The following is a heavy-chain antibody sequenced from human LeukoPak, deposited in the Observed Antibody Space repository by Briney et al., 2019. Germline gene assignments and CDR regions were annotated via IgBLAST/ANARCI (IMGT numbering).Heavy chain of an antibody. Sequence: SETLSLTCTVSGGSISSGYYWGWSRQPPGKGLEWIGSIYHSGSTYYNPSLKRRVTISVDTSKNQFSLKLSSVTAADTAVYYCARVGSYGSGSYYNDGFDYWGQGTLVTVSS. J-gene: IGHJ4*02. CDR2: IYHSGST. D-gene: IGHD3-10*01. CDR1: GGSISSGYY. CDR3: ARVGSYGSGSYYNDGFDY. V-gene: IGHV4-38-2*02.